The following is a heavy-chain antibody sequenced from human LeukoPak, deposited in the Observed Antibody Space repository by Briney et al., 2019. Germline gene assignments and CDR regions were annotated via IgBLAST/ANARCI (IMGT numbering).Heavy chain of an antibody. J-gene: IGHJ4*02. V-gene: IGHV3-30*02. CDR1: GFTFSSYG. D-gene: IGHD3-9*01. CDR3: AKGMTYFDWLTPLNY. Sequence: PGGSLRLSCAASGFTFSSYGMHWVRQAPGKGLEWVAFIRYDGSNKYYADSVKGRFTISRDNSKNTLYLQMNSLRAEDTAVYYCAKGMTYFDWLTPLNYWGQGTLVTVSS. CDR2: IRYDGSNK.